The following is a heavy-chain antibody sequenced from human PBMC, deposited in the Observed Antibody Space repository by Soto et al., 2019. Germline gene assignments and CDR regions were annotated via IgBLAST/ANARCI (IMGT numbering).Heavy chain of an antibody. Sequence: SETLSLTCAVYGGSFSGYYWSWIRQPPGEGLEWIGEINHSGSTNYNPSLKSRVTISVDTSENQFSLKLSSVTAADTAVYYCARGIVVVVAATRVFYYYYMDVWGKGTTVTVSS. CDR1: GGSFSGYY. J-gene: IGHJ6*03. V-gene: IGHV4-34*01. CDR2: INHSGST. D-gene: IGHD2-15*01. CDR3: ARGIVVVVAATRVFYYYYMDV.